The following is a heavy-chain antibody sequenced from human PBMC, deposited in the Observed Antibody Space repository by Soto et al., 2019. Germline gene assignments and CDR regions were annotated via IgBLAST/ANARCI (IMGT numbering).Heavy chain of an antibody. CDR2: VSSSGSTI. CDR3: ARIPVLLWFGELLQYYFDY. J-gene: IGHJ4*02. Sequence: QVQLVESGGGLVKPGGSLRLSCAASGFTFTDYYMSWIRQAPGKGLEWVSYVSSSGSTIYYADSVKGRFTISRDNAKNSLYLQMNSLRAEDTAVYYCARIPVLLWFGELLQYYFDYWGQGTLVTVSS. V-gene: IGHV3-11*01. D-gene: IGHD3-10*01. CDR1: GFTFTDYY.